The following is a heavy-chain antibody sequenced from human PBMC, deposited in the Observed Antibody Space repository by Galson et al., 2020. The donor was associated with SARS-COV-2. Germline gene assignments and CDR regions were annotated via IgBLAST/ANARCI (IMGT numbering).Heavy chain of an antibody. D-gene: IGHD3-3*01. CDR1: GYSFTSYW. CDR3: ASDFWSGYYAFDI. J-gene: IGHJ3*02. Sequence: GGSLRLSCKGSGYSFTSYWIGWVRQMPGKGLEWMGIIYPGDSDTRYSPSFQGQVTISADKSISTAYLQWSSLKASDTAMYYCASDFWSGYYAFDIWGQGTMVTVSS. V-gene: IGHV5-51*01. CDR2: IYPGDSDT.